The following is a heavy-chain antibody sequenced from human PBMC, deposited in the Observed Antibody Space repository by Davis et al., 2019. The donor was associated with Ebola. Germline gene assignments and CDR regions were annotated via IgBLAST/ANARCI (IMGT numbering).Heavy chain of an antibody. CDR3: ARGRDCGGGCYGLPYHGMDV. Sequence: HTGGSLRLSCAASGLPFNSDWMHWVRQAPGKGLVRVSRVNPDGSRAAYADSVRGRFTISRDNAENTLYLQMNSLRVEDTAVYYCARGRDCGGGCYGLPYHGMDVWGQGTTVTVAS. D-gene: IGHD2-21*02. J-gene: IGHJ6*02. CDR1: GLPFNSDW. V-gene: IGHV3-74*01. CDR2: VNPDGSRA.